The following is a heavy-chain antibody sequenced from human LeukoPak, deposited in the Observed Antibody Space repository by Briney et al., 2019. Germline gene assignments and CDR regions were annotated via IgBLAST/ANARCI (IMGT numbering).Heavy chain of an antibody. CDR2: ISSSSSYI. J-gene: IGHJ4*02. CDR3: ARDVSCSSTSCSRYFDY. CDR1: GFTSSSYS. Sequence: GGSLRLSCAASGFTSSSYSMNWVRQAPGKGLEWVSSISSSSSYIYYADSVKGRFTISRDNAKNSLYLQMNSLRAEDTAVYYCARDVSCSSTSCSRYFDYWGQGTLVTVSS. V-gene: IGHV3-21*01. D-gene: IGHD2-2*01.